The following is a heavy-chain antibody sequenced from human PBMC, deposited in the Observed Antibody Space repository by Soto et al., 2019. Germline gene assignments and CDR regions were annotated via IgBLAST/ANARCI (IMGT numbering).Heavy chain of an antibody. CDR1: GFTFSSHG. J-gene: IGHJ3*01. Sequence: GGSLRLSCTASGFTFSSHGMNWVRQAPGKGLEWVSFLSGSAGITFYADSVKGRFTISRDNSKNTLYLQMNSLRAEDRAVYYCAKDRGIEGSSVRAFDVWGQGTMVTVSS. V-gene: IGHV3-23*01. D-gene: IGHD1-26*01. CDR2: LSGSAGIT. CDR3: AKDRGIEGSSVRAFDV.